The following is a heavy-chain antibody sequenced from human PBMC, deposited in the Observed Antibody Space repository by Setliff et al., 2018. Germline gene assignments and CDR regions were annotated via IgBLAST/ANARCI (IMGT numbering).Heavy chain of an antibody. CDR1: GYMFTTYG. J-gene: IGHJ4*02. CDR2: IRVYDCYT. D-gene: IGHD1-26*01. Sequence: ASVKVSCKTSGYMFTTYGISWVRQDPGQGLEWMGWIRVYDCYTDYAQKFQGRVTMTKDTSTSTAYMELRSLRPDDTAVYYCVRDLGQWALDFWGQGTLVTVSS. V-gene: IGHV1-18*01. CDR3: VRDLGQWALDF.